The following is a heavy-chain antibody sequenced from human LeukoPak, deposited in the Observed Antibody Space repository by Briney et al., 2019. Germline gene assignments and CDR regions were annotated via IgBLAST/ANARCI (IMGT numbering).Heavy chain of an antibody. CDR2: IKSKTDGGTT. J-gene: IGHJ5*02. CDR3: TTEGGATTWYNWFDP. D-gene: IGHD1-26*01. CDR1: GFTFSNAW. Sequence: GGSLRLSCAASGFTFSNAWMSWVRQATGKGLEWVGRIKSKTDGGTTDYAAPVKGRFTISRDDSKNTLYLQMNSLKTEDTAVYYCTTEGGATTWYNWFDPWGQGTLVTVSS. V-gene: IGHV3-15*01.